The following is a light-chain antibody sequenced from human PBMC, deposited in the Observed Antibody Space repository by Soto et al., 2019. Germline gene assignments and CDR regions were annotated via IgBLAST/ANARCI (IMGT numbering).Light chain of an antibody. J-gene: IGKJ2*01. Sequence: IQLTQSPSSLSASLGDRGTITCRASQGISSFLAWYQQEPGTAPKLLIYAASPLQSGVPSRFSGSGSGTDFTLTISSLQPEDFATYLCQQLNSYHPYTFGQWTKGDI. CDR3: QQLNSYHPYT. V-gene: IGKV1-9*01. CDR1: QGISSF. CDR2: AAS.